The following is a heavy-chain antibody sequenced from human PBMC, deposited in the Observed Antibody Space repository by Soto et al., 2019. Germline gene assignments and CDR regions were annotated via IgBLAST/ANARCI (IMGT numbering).Heavy chain of an antibody. CDR1: GVSFSNGDYY. Sequence: PSETLSLTCTVSGVSFSNGDYYWTWIRQHPEKGLEWIGYIYHSGSTFYNPSLKGRVTMSVDTSKNQFSLKLNSVTAADTAVYYCARIKGGAAGNFDYWGQGALVTVSS. CDR2: IYHSGST. J-gene: IGHJ4*02. CDR3: ARIKGGAAGNFDY. V-gene: IGHV4-31*03. D-gene: IGHD6-13*01.